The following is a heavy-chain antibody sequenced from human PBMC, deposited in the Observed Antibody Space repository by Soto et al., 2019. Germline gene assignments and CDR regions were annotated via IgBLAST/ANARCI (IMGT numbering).Heavy chain of an antibody. D-gene: IGHD5-12*01. CDR2: ISDGGENK. Sequence: QVQLVESGGGVVQPGRSLRLSCTASGLTFSLYAMHWVRQAPGKGLEWVAVISDGGENKYYADSVKGRFTISRDNSKNTLYLQMNSLRAEDTAVYYCAKDRYSNSPGHLEYWGQGTLVTVSS. CDR3: AKDRYSNSPGHLEY. CDR1: GLTFSLYA. V-gene: IGHV3-30*18. J-gene: IGHJ4*02.